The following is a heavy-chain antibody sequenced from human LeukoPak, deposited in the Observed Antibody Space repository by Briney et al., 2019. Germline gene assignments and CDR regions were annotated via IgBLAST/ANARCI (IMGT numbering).Heavy chain of an antibody. Sequence: GASVKVSCKASGYTFTGYYMHWVRQAPGQGLEWMEWINPNSGRTNYAQKFQGRVTMTRDTSISTAYMELSRLRSDDTAVYYCARDRRYCSGGSCQPFDYWGQGTLVTVSS. CDR1: GYTFTGYY. CDR2: INPNSGRT. D-gene: IGHD2-15*01. CDR3: ARDRRYCSGGSCQPFDY. J-gene: IGHJ4*02. V-gene: IGHV1-2*02.